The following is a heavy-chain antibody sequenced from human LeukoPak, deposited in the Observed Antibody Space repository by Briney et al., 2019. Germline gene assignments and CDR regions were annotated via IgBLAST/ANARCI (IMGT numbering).Heavy chain of an antibody. J-gene: IGHJ4*02. CDR2: IYYSGST. D-gene: IGHD3-22*01. Sequence: PSETLSLTCTVSGGSISSSSYYWGWLRQPPGKGLEWIGSIYYSGSTYYNPSLKSRVTISVDTSKNQFSLKLSSVTAADTAVYYCARDYYDSSGFFDYWGQGTLVTVSS. CDR3: ARDYYDSSGFFDY. V-gene: IGHV4-39*02. CDR1: GGSISSSSYY.